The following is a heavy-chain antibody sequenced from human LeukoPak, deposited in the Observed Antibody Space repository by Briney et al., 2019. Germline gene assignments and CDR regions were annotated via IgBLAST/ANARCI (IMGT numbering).Heavy chain of an antibody. V-gene: IGHV4-59*01. CDR2: IYYSGST. CDR3: ARETSQKGAHYMDV. CDR1: GGFISSYY. J-gene: IGHJ6*03. D-gene: IGHD3-16*01. Sequence: SETLSLTCTVSGGFISSYYWSWIRQPPGKGLEWFGYIYYSGSTNYNPSLKSRVTISVDTSKNQFSLKLSSVTAADTAVYYCARETSQKGAHYMDVWGKGTTVTISS.